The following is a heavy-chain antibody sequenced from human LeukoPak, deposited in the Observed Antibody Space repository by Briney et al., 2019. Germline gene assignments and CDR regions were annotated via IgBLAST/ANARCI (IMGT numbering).Heavy chain of an antibody. CDR1: GFTFSSYW. D-gene: IGHD3-22*01. Sequence: GGSLRLSCAASGFTFSSYWMTWVRQAPGKGLEWVANIKQDGSEKYYVDSVKGRFTISRDNAKNSLYLQMNSLRAEDTAVYYCARLSDSSGTRRSDYWGQGTLVTVSS. CDR3: ARLSDSSGTRRSDY. V-gene: IGHV3-7*03. CDR2: IKQDGSEK. J-gene: IGHJ4*02.